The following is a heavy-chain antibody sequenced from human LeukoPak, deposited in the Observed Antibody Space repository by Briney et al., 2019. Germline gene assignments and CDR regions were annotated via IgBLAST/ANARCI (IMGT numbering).Heavy chain of an antibody. V-gene: IGHV4-59*01. CDR1: GGSISNYY. CDR2: IHSSGNT. J-gene: IGHJ5*02. Sequence: SETLSLTCTASGGSISNYYWSWIRQPPRKGLEWVGYIHSSGNTNYKPSLKSRVTISVDKSKNQFSLKLTSVTGADTAVYYCARGYYDSSGYSNPFDPWGQGTLVTVSS. CDR3: ARGYYDSSGYSNPFDP. D-gene: IGHD3-22*01.